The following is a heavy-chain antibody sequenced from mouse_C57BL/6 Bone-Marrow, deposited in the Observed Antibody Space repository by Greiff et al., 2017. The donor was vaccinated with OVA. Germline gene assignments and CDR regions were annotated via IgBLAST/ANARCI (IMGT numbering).Heavy chain of an antibody. CDR3: EIIYYDYGRDWYFDV. CDR1: GYTFTTYP. CDR2: FHPYNDDT. Sequence: QVHVKQSGAELVKPGASVKMSCKASGYTFTTYPIEWMKQNHGKSLEWIGNFHPYNDDTKYNEKFKGKATLTVEKSSSTAYLELSRLTSDDSAVYDCEIIYYDYGRDWYFDVWGTGTTVTVSS. J-gene: IGHJ1*03. D-gene: IGHD2-4*01. V-gene: IGHV1-47*01.